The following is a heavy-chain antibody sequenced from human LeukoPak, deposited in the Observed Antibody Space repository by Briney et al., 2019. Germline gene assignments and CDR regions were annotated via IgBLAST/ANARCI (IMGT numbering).Heavy chain of an antibody. Sequence: GGSLRLSCAASGFTFSRHTMNWVRQAPGMGLEWVSSISSTGSYIYYAESLKGRFTVSRDNAKNYVYLQMNSLRVDDTAVYYCARAERLLEWLLDSWGQGTLVTVSS. CDR3: ARAERLLEWLLDS. J-gene: IGHJ4*02. CDR1: GFTFSRHT. CDR2: ISSTGSYI. V-gene: IGHV3-21*01. D-gene: IGHD3-3*01.